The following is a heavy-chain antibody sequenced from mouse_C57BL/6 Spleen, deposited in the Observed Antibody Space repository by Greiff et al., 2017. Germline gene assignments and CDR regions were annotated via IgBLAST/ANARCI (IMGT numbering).Heavy chain of an antibody. CDR1: GFTFSSYA. J-gene: IGHJ4*01. D-gene: IGHD2-1*01. CDR2: ISDGGSYT. V-gene: IGHV5-4*01. CDR3: ARVIYYGNRCYYDMDY. Sequence: EVQLVESGGGLVKPGGSLKLSCAASGFTFSSYAMSWVRQTPEKRLEWVATISDGGSYTYYPDNVKGRFTISRDHAKNNLYLQMSHLKSEDTAMYYGARVIYYGNRCYYDMDYWGQGTSLTVSS.